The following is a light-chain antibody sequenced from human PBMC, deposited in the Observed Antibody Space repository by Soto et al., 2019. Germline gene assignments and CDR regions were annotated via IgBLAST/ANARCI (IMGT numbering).Light chain of an antibody. CDR3: QQYNSPWT. CDR1: QSISSW. V-gene: IGKV1-5*03. Sequence: DIQVTQSPSTLAACVGDRVTITCRASQSISSWLAWYQQKPGKAPKLLIYKASSLESGVPSRFSGSGSGTEFTLTISSLQPDDFATYYCQQYNSPWTFGQGTKVDIK. CDR2: KAS. J-gene: IGKJ1*01.